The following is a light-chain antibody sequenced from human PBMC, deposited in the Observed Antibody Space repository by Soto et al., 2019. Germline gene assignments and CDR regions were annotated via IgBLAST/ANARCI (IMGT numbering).Light chain of an antibody. CDR3: HQRSNWISIT. J-gene: IGKJ5*01. Sequence: ENGVTQSPVTLSLCPGERATFSCSTIQSITSSYLAWYQQTFGQAPSLLIYGAASRATGVPDRFSGSRSGTDFSLTISSLVHEDFAVYYCHQRSNWISITFGQGTRPAIK. CDR1: QSITSSY. V-gene: IGKV3D-20*02. CDR2: GAA.